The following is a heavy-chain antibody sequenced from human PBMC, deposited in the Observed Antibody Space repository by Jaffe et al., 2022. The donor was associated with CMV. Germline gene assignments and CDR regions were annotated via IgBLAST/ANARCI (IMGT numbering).Heavy chain of an antibody. CDR1: GFTFSSYS. J-gene: IGHJ1*01. V-gene: IGHV3-48*02. CDR3: ARDRKARDYDSSGYYRAEYFQH. CDR2: ISSSSSTI. D-gene: IGHD3-22*01. Sequence: EVQLVESGGGLVQPGGSLRLSCAASGFTFSSYSMNWVRQAPGKGLEWVSYISSSSSTIYYADSVKGRFTISRDNAKNSLYLQMNSLRDEDTAVYYCARDRKARDYDSSGYYRAEYFQHWGQGTLVTVSS.